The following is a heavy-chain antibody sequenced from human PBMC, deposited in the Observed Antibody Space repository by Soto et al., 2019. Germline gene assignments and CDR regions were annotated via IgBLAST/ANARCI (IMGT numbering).Heavy chain of an antibody. V-gene: IGHV4-39*07. Sequence: SETLSLTCTVSGGSISSSSYYWGWIRHPPGKGLEWIGSIYYSGSTYYNPSLKSRVTISVDTSKNQFSLKLSSVTAADTAVYYCARDPGSGSYYGWFDPWGQGTLVTVS. J-gene: IGHJ5*02. CDR3: ARDPGSGSYYGWFDP. CDR1: GGSISSSSYY. D-gene: IGHD3-10*01. CDR2: IYYSGST.